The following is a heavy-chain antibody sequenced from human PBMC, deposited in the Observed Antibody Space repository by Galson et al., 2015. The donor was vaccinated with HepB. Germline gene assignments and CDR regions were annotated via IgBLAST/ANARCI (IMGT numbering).Heavy chain of an antibody. D-gene: IGHD1-26*01. Sequence: SLRLSCAASGFTFSSYAMSWVRQAPGKGLEWVSAISGSGGSTYYADSVKGRFTISRDNSKNTLYLQTNSLRAEDTAVYYCAKDEDEWELPRSVGAFDIWGQGTMVTVSS. J-gene: IGHJ3*02. V-gene: IGHV3-23*01. CDR2: ISGSGGST. CDR1: GFTFSSYA. CDR3: AKDEDEWELPRSVGAFDI.